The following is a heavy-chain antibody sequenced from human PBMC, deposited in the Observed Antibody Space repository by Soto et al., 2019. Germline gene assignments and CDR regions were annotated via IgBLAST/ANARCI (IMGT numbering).Heavy chain of an antibody. CDR1: GFTFSSYW. CDR2: IKQDGSAK. D-gene: IGHD3-22*01. V-gene: IGHV3-7*03. J-gene: IGHJ4*02. Sequence: EVQLVESGGGLVQPGGSLRLSCAASGFTFSSYWMSWVRQAPGKGLEWVANIKQDGSAKYYVDSVKGRFTISRDNATNSLYLQMNSLRAEDTAVYYCAREYPKYYYDSSGYCDYWGQGTLVTVSS. CDR3: AREYPKYYYDSSGYCDY.